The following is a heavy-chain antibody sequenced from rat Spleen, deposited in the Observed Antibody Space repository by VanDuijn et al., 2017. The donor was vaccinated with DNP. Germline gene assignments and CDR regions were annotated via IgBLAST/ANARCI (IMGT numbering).Heavy chain of an antibody. CDR3: ARQDPFDY. V-gene: IGHV5-29*01. CDR2: IGYDGFTP. Sequence: EVQLVESDGGLVQPGRSLKLSCAASGFIFSDFYMAWVRQAPTQGLEWVATIGYDGFTPYYRDSVRGRFTISRDNAKSTLYLQMDSLRSEDTATYYCARQDPFDYWGQGVMVTVSS. CDR1: GFIFSDFY. J-gene: IGHJ2*01.